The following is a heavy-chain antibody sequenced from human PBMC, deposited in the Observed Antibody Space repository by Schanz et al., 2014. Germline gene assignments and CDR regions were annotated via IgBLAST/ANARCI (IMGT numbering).Heavy chain of an antibody. Sequence: EVQLLESGGGLVQPGGSLRLSCAASGFTFSIYGMSWVRQAPGKGLEWVSYISGSSSTKYYADSVKGRFTISRDNGKKSLYLQMNSLRAEDTAVYYCAGGEYQLLYGNWGQGTLVTVSS. D-gene: IGHD2-2*02. CDR1: GFTFSIYG. V-gene: IGHV3-48*01. CDR3: AGGEYQLLYGN. J-gene: IGHJ4*02. CDR2: ISGSSSTK.